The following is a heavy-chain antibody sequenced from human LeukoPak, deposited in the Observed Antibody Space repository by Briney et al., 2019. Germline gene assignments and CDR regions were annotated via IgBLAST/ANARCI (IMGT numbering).Heavy chain of an antibody. J-gene: IGHJ6*03. Sequence: SQTLSLTCTVSGGSISSGSYYWSWIRQPAGKGLEWIGRIYTSGSTNYNPSLKSRVTISVDTSKNQFSLKLSYVTAADTAVYYCARTGSTSFFRTYYMDVWGKGATVTVSS. CDR1: GGSISSGSYY. D-gene: IGHD2-2*01. V-gene: IGHV4-61*02. CDR3: ARTGSTSFFRTYYMDV. CDR2: IYTSGST.